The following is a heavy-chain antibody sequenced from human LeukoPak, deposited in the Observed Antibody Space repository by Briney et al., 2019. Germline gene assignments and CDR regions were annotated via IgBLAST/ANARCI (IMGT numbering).Heavy chain of an antibody. Sequence: ASVKVSCKASGYTFTGYYIHWVRQAPGQGLEWMGWNTPNSGGTTFAQKFQGRVTMTRDTSLSTAYMELSRLTSDDTAVHYCARDRMVRGVIIPPYYLDYWGQGTLVTVSS. CDR1: GYTFTGYY. CDR2: NTPNSGGT. J-gene: IGHJ4*02. V-gene: IGHV1-2*02. D-gene: IGHD3-10*01. CDR3: ARDRMVRGVIIPPYYLDY.